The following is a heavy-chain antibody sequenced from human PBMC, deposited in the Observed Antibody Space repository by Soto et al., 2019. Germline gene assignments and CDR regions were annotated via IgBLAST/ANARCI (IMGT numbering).Heavy chain of an antibody. CDR2: INAGNGNT. V-gene: IGHV1-3*01. Sequence: GASVKVSCKASGYTFTSYAMHWVRQAPGQRLEWMGWINAGNGNTKYSQKFQGRVTITRDTSASTAYMELSSLRSEDTAVYYCAREGCTNGVCINWFDPWGQGTLVTVSS. D-gene: IGHD2-8*01. CDR3: AREGCTNGVCINWFDP. CDR1: GYTFTSYA. J-gene: IGHJ5*02.